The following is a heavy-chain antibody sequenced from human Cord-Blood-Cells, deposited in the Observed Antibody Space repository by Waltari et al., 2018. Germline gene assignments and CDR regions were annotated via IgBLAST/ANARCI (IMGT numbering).Heavy chain of an antibody. CDR2: INHSGST. J-gene: IGHJ5*02. CDR3: ASFPGIAAAGTRNWFDP. CDR1: GGSFSGYY. D-gene: IGHD6-13*01. Sequence: QVQLQQWGAGLLKPSETLSLTCAVYGGSFSGYYWNWIRQPPGKGLEWIGEINHSGSTNYNPSLKSRVTISVDTSKNQFSLKLSSVTAADTAVYYCASFPGIAAAGTRNWFDPWGQGTLVTVSS. V-gene: IGHV4-34*01.